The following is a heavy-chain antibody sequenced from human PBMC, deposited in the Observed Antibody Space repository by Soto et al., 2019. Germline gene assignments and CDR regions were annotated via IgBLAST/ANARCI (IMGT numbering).Heavy chain of an antibody. CDR1: GFTVSSNY. CDR3: ARGQFWSGYFVDP. V-gene: IGHV3-66*01. D-gene: IGHD3-3*01. Sequence: EVQLVESGGGLVQPGGSLRLSCAASGFTVSSNYMSWVRQAPGKGLEWVSVIYSGGSTYYADSVKGRFTISRDNSKNTXXXXXXXXXXXXTAVYYCARGQFWSGYFVDPWGQGTLVTVSS. CDR2: IYSGGST. J-gene: IGHJ5*02.